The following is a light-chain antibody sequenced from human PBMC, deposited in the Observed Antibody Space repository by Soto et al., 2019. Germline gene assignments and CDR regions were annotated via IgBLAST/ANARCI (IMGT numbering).Light chain of an antibody. CDR2: EGS. J-gene: IGLJ3*02. Sequence: QSALTQPASVSGSPGQSITISCTGTSSDVGSYNLVSWYQQHPGKAPKLLIYEGSKRPSGVSNRFSGSKSGNTASLTISGLQXXXXXXYYCCSYARSSTWVFGGGTKLTVL. CDR1: SSDVGSYNL. V-gene: IGLV2-23*01. CDR3: CSYARSSTWV.